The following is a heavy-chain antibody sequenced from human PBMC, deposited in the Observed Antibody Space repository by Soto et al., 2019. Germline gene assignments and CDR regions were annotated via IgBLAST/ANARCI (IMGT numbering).Heavy chain of an antibody. CDR1: GYNFAGYW. CDR3: ARGGVSTRSFGY. Sequence: GESLKISCKGSGYNFAGYWIAWVRQMPGKGLELMGIIYPSDSDTRYRPSFQGQVTISADKSISSAYLQWSSLRASDTAMYYCARGGVSTRSFGYCGTGTPVTVSS. V-gene: IGHV5-51*01. CDR2: IYPSDSDT. D-gene: IGHD3-3*01. J-gene: IGHJ4*02.